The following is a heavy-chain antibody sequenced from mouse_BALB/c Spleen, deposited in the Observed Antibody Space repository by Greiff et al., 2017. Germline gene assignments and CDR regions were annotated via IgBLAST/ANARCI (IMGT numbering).Heavy chain of an antibody. D-gene: IGHD1-2*01. V-gene: IGHV5-17*02. CDR1: GFTFSSFG. Sequence: EVKLVESGGGLVQPGGSRKLSCAASGFTFSSFGMHWVRQAPEKGLEWVAYISSGSSTIYYADTVKGRFTISRDNPKNTLFLQMTSLRSEDTAMYYCARSITTATWFAYWGQGTLVTVSA. CDR2: ISSGSSTI. CDR3: ARSITTATWFAY. J-gene: IGHJ3*01.